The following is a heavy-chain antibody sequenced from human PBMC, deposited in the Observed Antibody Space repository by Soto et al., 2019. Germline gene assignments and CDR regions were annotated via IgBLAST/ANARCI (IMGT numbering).Heavy chain of an antibody. D-gene: IGHD3-16*01. Sequence: SETLSLTCTVSGGSVSSGNYFWSWIRQPPGKGLEWIGYFYYTGSINYNPSLKSRVTISIDASKDQFSLRLSSLTPADTAVYYCARWGETISSPNVRAFDMWGQGAMVTVSS. V-gene: IGHV4-61*01. J-gene: IGHJ3*02. CDR2: FYYTGSI. CDR3: ARWGETISSPNVRAFDM. CDR1: GGSVSSGNYF.